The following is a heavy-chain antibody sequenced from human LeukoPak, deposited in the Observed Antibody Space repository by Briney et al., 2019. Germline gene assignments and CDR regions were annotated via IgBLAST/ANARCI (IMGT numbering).Heavy chain of an antibody. CDR3: ARAWGYYDSSGSYYMDV. CDR1: GYTLTELS. V-gene: IGHV1-24*01. D-gene: IGHD3-22*01. CDR2: FDPEDGET. J-gene: IGHJ6*03. Sequence: ASVKVSCKVSGYTLTELSMHWVRQAPGKGLEWMGGFDPEDGETIYAQKFQGRVTITADESTSTAYMELSSLRSEDTAVYYCARAWGYYDSSGSYYMDVWGKGTTVTVSS.